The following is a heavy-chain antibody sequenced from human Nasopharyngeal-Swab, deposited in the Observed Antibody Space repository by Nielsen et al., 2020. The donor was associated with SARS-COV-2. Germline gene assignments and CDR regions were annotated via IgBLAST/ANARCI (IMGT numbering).Heavy chain of an antibody. V-gene: IGHV4-39*01. D-gene: IGHD6-19*01. J-gene: IGHJ3*02. CDR3: ASAYSSGWPLGAFDI. CDR2: IYYSGST. Sequence: SETLSLTCTVSGGSISSSSYYWGWIRQPPGKGLEWIGSIYYSGSTYYNPSLKSRVTISVDTSKNQFSLKLSSVTAADTAVYYCASAYSSGWPLGAFDIWGQGTMVTVSS. CDR1: GGSISSSSYY.